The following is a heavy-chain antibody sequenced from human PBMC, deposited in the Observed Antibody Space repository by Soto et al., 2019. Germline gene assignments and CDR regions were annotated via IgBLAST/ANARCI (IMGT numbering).Heavy chain of an antibody. J-gene: IGHJ5*02. D-gene: IGHD4-17*01. Sequence: PGGSLRLSCAASGVTFSTYAMCWVCQAPGKGLEWVSAISATGGGTYYADSVKGRFTISRDNSKNTLYLQMNSLRAEDTALYYCAKDPGLREGEVWFDPWGQGTLVTVSS. CDR2: ISATGGGT. V-gene: IGHV3-23*01. CDR3: AKDPGLREGEVWFDP. CDR1: GVTFSTYA.